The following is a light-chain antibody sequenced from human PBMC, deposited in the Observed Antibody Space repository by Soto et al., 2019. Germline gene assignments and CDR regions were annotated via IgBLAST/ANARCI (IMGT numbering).Light chain of an antibody. J-gene: IGKJ4*01. V-gene: IGKV1-8*01. CDR2: AAS. CDR3: QQYDSYPIP. Sequence: AIRMTQSPSSLSASTGDRVTITCRASQGISSYLAWYQQKPGKAPKLLIYAASTLQSGVPSRFSGSGSGTDFTLTISCLQSEDFATYYCQQYDSYPIPFGGGTKVEIK. CDR1: QGISSY.